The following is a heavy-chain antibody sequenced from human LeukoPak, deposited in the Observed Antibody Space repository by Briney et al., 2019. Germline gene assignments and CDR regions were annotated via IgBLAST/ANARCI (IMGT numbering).Heavy chain of an antibody. CDR3: ARKGYCSSTSCYALDY. J-gene: IGHJ4*02. CDR1: GGSFSGYY. CDR2: INHSGST. Sequence: SETLSLTCAVYGGSFSGYYWSWIRQPPGKGLEWIGEINHSGSTNCNPSLKSRVTISVDTSKNQFSLKLSSVTAADTAVYYCARKGYCSSTSCYALDYWGQGTLVTVSS. D-gene: IGHD2-2*01. V-gene: IGHV4-34*01.